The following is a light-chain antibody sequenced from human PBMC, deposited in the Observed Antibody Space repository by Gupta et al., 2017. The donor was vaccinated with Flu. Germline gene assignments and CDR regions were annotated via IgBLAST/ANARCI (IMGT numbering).Light chain of an antibody. CDR3: QQYNTYSRT. V-gene: IGKV1-5*03. CDR2: KAS. CDR1: QSISSW. Sequence: DIQMTQSPSTLSASVGDRVTITCRASQSISSWLAWYQQKPGKAPKLLIYKASSLDTGVPSRFSGSGSGTEFTLTISSLQPDDFATYYCQQYNTYSRTFGQGTKVEI. J-gene: IGKJ1*01.